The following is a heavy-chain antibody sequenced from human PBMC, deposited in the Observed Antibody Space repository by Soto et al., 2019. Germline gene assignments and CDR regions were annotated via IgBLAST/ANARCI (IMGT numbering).Heavy chain of an antibody. CDR2: ISSSSSYI. J-gene: IGHJ4*02. V-gene: IGHV3-21*01. CDR3: ARVREYYDFWSGYFSHIDY. Sequence: GGSLRLCCAASGFTFSSYSMNWVRQAPGKGLEWVSSISSSSSYIYYADSVKGRFTISRDNAKNSLYLQMNSLRAEDTAVYYCARVREYYDFWSGYFSHIDYWGQGTLVTVSS. CDR1: GFTFSSYS. D-gene: IGHD3-3*01.